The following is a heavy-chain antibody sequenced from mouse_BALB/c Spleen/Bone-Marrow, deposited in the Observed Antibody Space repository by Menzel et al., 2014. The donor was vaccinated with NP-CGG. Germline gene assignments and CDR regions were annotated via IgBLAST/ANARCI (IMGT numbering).Heavy chain of an antibody. CDR2: IRNKANGYTT. Sequence: EVKLTESGGGLVQPGGSLRLSCATSGFTFTDYYMNWVRQPPGKALEWLGFIRNKANGYTTEYSASVKSRFTFSRDNSQNILYLQMNTLRADDSATYYCARDKGRVFFDYWGQGTTLTVSS. CDR3: ARDKGRVFFDY. CDR1: GFTFTDYY. J-gene: IGHJ2*01. V-gene: IGHV7-3*02.